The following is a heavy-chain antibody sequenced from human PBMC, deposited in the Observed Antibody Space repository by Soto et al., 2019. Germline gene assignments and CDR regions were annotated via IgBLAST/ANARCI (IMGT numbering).Heavy chain of an antibody. D-gene: IGHD6-19*01. Sequence: QLQLQESGSGLVKPSQTLSLTCTVSGGSISSGGYSWSWIRQPPGKGLEWIGYIYHSGSTYYNPSLKGRVTISLDRSKNHLSLKLSSVSAADTAVYYCARAQWLVLDYWGQGTLVTVSS. CDR3: ARAQWLVLDY. CDR2: IYHSGST. CDR1: GGSISSGGYS. V-gene: IGHV4-30-2*01. J-gene: IGHJ4*02.